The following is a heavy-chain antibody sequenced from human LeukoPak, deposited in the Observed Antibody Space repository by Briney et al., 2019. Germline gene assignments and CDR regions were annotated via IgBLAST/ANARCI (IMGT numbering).Heavy chain of an antibody. Sequence: ASVKVSCKASGYTFTSYGISWARQAPGQGLEWMGWISAYNGNTNYAQKLQGRVTMTTDTSTSTAYMELRSLRSDDTAVYYCARDLNSRITTFGVPTGVFDYWGQGTLVTVSS. D-gene: IGHD3-3*01. CDR3: ARDLNSRITTFGVPTGVFDY. CDR2: ISAYNGNT. V-gene: IGHV1-18*01. J-gene: IGHJ4*02. CDR1: GYTFTSYG.